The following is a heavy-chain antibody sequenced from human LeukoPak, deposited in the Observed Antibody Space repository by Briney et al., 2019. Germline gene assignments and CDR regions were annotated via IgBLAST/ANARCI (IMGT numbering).Heavy chain of an antibody. CDR2: FDPEDGET. D-gene: IGHD4-17*01. CDR1: GYTLTELS. J-gene: IGHJ4*02. V-gene: IGHV1-24*01. CDR3: AGVTTFSFDY. Sequence: GSVKVSCKVSGYTLTELSMHWVRQAPGKGREWMGGFDPEDGETIYAQKFQGRVTMTEDTSTDTAYMELSSLRSEDTAVYYCAGVTTFSFDYWGQGTLVTVSS.